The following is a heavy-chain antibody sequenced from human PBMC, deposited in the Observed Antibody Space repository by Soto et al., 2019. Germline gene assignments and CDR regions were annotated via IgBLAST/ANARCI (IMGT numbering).Heavy chain of an antibody. Sequence: ASVKVSCKVSGYTLTELSMHWVRQAPGKGLEWTGGFDPEDGETIYAQKLQGRVTMTEDTSTDTAYMELSSLRSADTAVYYCATDRRRVLRFLEWFAWFDPWGQGTLVTVSS. J-gene: IGHJ5*02. CDR2: FDPEDGET. V-gene: IGHV1-24*01. D-gene: IGHD3-3*01. CDR1: GYTLTELS. CDR3: ATDRRRVLRFLEWFAWFDP.